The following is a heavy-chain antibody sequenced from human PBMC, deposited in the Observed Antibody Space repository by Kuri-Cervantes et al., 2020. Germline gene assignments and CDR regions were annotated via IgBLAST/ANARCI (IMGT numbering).Heavy chain of an antibody. D-gene: IGHD2-2*01. Sequence: GSLRPSCTVSGGSISSSSYYWGWIRQPPGKGLEWIGSIYYSGSTYYNPSLKSRVTISVDTSKNQFSLKLSSVTAADTAVYYCAREHLVVPAALGGGFDYWGQGTLVTVSS. J-gene: IGHJ4*02. CDR3: AREHLVVPAALGGGFDY. V-gene: IGHV4-39*07. CDR2: IYYSGST. CDR1: GGSISSSSYY.